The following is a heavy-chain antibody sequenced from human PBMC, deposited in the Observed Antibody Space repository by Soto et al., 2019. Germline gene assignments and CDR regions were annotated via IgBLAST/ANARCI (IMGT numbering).Heavy chain of an antibody. CDR2: IYYSGST. CDR3: GRVTYYYDSSGYYLYYFDY. V-gene: IGHV4-59*01. D-gene: IGHD3-22*01. CDR1: GGSISSYY. Sequence: SETLSLTCTVSGGSISSYYWSWIRQPPGKGLEWIGYIYYSGSTNYNPSLKSRVTISVDTSKNQFSLKLSSVTAADTAAYYCGRVTYYYDSSGYYLYYFDYWGQGTLVTVSS. J-gene: IGHJ4*02.